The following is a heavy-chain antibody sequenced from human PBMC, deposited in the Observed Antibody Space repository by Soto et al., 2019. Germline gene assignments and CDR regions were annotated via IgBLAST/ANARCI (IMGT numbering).Heavy chain of an antibody. CDR3: ARIYIGPAAMGSPLPDY. J-gene: IGHJ4*02. Sequence: PGESLKISCKASGHSFTDYWISWVRQMPGKGLEWMARIDPSDSYTNYSPSFQGHVTISADKSLNTAFLQWSSLKASDTAMYYCARIYIGPAAMGSPLPDYWGQGTLVTVSS. CDR2: IDPSDSYT. D-gene: IGHD2-2*01. CDR1: GHSFTDYW. V-gene: IGHV5-10-1*01.